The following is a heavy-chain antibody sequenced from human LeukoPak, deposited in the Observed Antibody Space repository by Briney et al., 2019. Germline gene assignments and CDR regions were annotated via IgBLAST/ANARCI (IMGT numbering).Heavy chain of an antibody. Sequence: GGSLRLSCAASGFIFDDFAMHWVRQAPGKGLEWVSGISWNSDSIDYADSVKGRFTISRDYAKISLYLQMNSLRPEDMALYYCAKVAAAGNWYFDLWGRGTLVTVSS. D-gene: IGHD6-13*01. J-gene: IGHJ2*01. CDR3: AKVAAAGNWYFDL. CDR1: GFIFDDFA. V-gene: IGHV3-9*03. CDR2: ISWNSDSI.